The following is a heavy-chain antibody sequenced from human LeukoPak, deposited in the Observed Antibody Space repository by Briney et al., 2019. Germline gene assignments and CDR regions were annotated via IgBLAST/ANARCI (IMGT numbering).Heavy chain of an antibody. CDR1: GYSISSGYY. CDR2: FYHMGSAY. CDR3: ARDEGSRAYKLEY. V-gene: IGHV4-38-2*02. Sequence: PSEALSFTCNVSGYSISSGYYWVWIRQPPGKGLEWIGSFYHMGSAYYYNPSLKSRVTISVDTSKNQFSLNLSSVTAADTAVYFCARDEGSRAYKLEYWGQGALVTVPS. J-gene: IGHJ4*02. D-gene: IGHD3-16*01.